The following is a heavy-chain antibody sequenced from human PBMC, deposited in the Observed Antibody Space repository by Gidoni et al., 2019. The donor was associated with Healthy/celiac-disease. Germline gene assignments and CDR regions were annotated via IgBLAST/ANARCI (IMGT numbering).Heavy chain of an antibody. CDR1: GYSFTSYW. CDR3: ARRSVVDRRDRWWEGSYVNFDY. J-gene: IGHJ4*02. CDR2: IYPGDSDT. D-gene: IGHD1-26*01. Sequence: EVQLVQSGAEVKKPGESLKISCKGSGYSFTSYWIGWVRQMPGKGLEWMGIIYPGDSDTRYSPSFQGQVTISADKSISTAYLQWSSLKASDTAMYYCARRSVVDRRDRWWEGSYVNFDYWGQGTLVTVSS. V-gene: IGHV5-51*01.